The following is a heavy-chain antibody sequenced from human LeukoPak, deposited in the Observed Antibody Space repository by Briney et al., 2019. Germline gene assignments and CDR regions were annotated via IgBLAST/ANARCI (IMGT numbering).Heavy chain of an antibody. CDR3: ARVPYYYDSGGYYRAYYFDF. D-gene: IGHD3-22*01. J-gene: IGHJ4*02. V-gene: IGHV4-34*01. CDR2: INHSGST. CDR1: GGYFSGYY. Sequence: PSETLSLTCAVYGGYFSGYYWSWIRQPPGKGLEWIGEINHSGSTNYNPSLKSGVIISVDTSKNQFSLKLSSVTAADTAVYYCARVPYYYDSGGYYRAYYFDFWGQGTQVIVSS.